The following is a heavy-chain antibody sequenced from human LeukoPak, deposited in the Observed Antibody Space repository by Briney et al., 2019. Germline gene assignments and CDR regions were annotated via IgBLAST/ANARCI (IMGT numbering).Heavy chain of an antibody. Sequence: GGSLRLSCAASGFTFSSYAMSWVRQAPGKGLEWVSAISGSGGSTYYADSVKGRFTISRDNSKNTLYLQMNSLRAEDTVVYYCAKDVTMIVVVPRAFDIWGQGTMVTVSS. J-gene: IGHJ3*02. CDR2: ISGSGGST. CDR3: AKDVTMIVVVPRAFDI. V-gene: IGHV3-23*01. D-gene: IGHD3-22*01. CDR1: GFTFSSYA.